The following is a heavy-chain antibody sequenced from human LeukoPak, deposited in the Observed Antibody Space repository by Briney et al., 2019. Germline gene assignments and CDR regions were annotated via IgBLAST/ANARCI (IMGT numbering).Heavy chain of an antibody. V-gene: IGHV4-34*01. CDR3: ARFAGRYFDY. J-gene: IGHJ4*02. CDR2: INHSGST. Sequence: SETLSLTCAVYGGSFSGYYWSWIRQPPGKGLEWIGEINHSGSTNYNPSLKSRVTISVDTSKNQFSLKLSSVTAADTAVYYCARFAGRYFDYWGQGTLVTVSS. CDR1: GGSFSGYY.